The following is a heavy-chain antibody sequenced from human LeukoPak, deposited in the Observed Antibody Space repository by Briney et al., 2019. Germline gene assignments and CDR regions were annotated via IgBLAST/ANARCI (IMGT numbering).Heavy chain of an antibody. J-gene: IGHJ4*02. CDR3: ARLSQTPDYYSNGGYYYLGY. D-gene: IGHD2-15*01. CDR2: MNPNTGRT. V-gene: IGHV1-8*01. CDR1: RYTFTSYD. Sequence: ASVKVSCKASRYTFTSYDINWVREAAGQGLEWMGWMNPNTGRTGFAQKFQDRLTMTRDTSISTAYMELSSLRSEDTAVYYCARLSQTPDYYSNGGYYYLGYLGQGTPVTVSS.